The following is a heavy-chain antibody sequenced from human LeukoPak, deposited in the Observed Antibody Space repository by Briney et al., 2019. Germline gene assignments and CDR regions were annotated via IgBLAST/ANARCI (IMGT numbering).Heavy chain of an antibody. CDR1: GFTFSSYA. J-gene: IGHJ4*02. V-gene: IGHV3-23*01. CDR3: AKPWASSGSYYFDY. D-gene: IGHD1-26*01. CDR2: ISGSGGST. Sequence: GGSLRLSCAASGFTFSSYAMSWVRQAPGKGLEWVSAISGSGGSTYYADSVKGRFTISRDNSKNTLYLQINSLRVEDTAVYYCAKPWASSGSYYFDYWGQGTLVTVSS.